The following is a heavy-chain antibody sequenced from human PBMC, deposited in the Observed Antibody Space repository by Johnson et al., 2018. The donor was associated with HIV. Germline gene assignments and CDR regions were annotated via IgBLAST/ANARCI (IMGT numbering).Heavy chain of an antibody. V-gene: IGHV3-30*04. CDR3: ARVQSLQWELLDGDAFDI. D-gene: IGHD1-26*01. Sequence: QVQLVESGGDVVQPGRSLRLSCTASGFTFSSYALHWVRQAPGKGLEWVAVISFDGNLKKYADSVKGRFTISRDNAKNSLYLQMNSLRAEDTAVYYCARVQSLQWELLDGDAFDIWGQGTMVTVSS. CDR1: GFTFSSYA. J-gene: IGHJ3*02. CDR2: ISFDGNLK.